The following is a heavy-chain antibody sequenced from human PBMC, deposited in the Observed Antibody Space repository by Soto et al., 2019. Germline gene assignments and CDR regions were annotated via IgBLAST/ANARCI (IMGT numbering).Heavy chain of an antibody. V-gene: IGHV3-74*01. CDR1: GFTFSSYW. J-gene: IGHJ5*02. Sequence: PGGSLRLSCAASGFTFSSYWMHWVRQVPGKGLVWVSRIKNDGSITTYADSVKGRFTISIDNAKNTLYLQMNSLRAEDTAVYYCAGGRFDPWGQGTLVTVSS. CDR2: IKNDGSIT. CDR3: AGGRFDP.